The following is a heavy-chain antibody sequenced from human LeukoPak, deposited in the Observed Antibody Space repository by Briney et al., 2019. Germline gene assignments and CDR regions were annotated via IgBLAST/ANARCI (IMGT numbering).Heavy chain of an antibody. Sequence: HPGGSLRLSCAGSGFTFSSYAMSWVRQAPGKGLEWVSAISDTGATTYDADSVKGRFTISRDNSRSTLYLQMNRLRAEDTALYYCAKDTSIGRYCTNGVCSLFDYWGQGTLVTVSS. D-gene: IGHD2-8*01. CDR3: AKDTSIGRYCTNGVCSLFDY. CDR1: GFTFSSYA. V-gene: IGHV3-23*01. J-gene: IGHJ4*02. CDR2: ISDTGATT.